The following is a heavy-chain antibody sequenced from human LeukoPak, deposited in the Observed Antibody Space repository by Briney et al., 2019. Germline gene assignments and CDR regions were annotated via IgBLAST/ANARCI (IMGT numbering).Heavy chain of an antibody. CDR2: TQYRSKWNS. Sequence: SQTLSLTCAISGDSVSSNSVSWNWVRQSPSRGLEWLGRTQYRSKWNSDYAVSVKGRITINADTSKNQFSLQLDSVTPEDTAVDYCARDGKWRLGLWGRGTLVTVSS. V-gene: IGHV6-1*01. CDR3: ARDGKWRLGL. D-gene: IGHD1-26*01. CDR1: GDSVSSNSVS. J-gene: IGHJ4*02.